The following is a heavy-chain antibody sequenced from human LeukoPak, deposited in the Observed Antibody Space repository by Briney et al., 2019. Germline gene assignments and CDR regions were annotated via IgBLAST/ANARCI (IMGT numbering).Heavy chain of an antibody. V-gene: IGHV3-30*02. J-gene: IGHJ4*02. CDR3: AKVLLTILSGYYPYYFDY. CDR2: IRYDGSNK. CDR1: GFTFSSYG. D-gene: IGHD3-9*01. Sequence: PGGSLRLSCAASGFTFSSYGMHWVRQAPGKGLEWVAFIRYDGSNKYYADSVKGRFTISRDNSKNTLYLQMNSLRAEDTAVYYCAKVLLTILSGYYPYYFDYWGQGTLVTVSS.